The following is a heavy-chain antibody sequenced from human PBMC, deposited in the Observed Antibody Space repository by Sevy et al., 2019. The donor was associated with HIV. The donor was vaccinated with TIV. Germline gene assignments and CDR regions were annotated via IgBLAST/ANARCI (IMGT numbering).Heavy chain of an antibody. CDR2: IYYTGSS. J-gene: IGHJ4*01. D-gene: IGHD3-3*01. V-gene: IGHV4-39*01. CDR3: ARQVRFSGVIINHFDY. CDR1: GDSIRSQSHY. Sequence: SETLSLTCTVSGDSIRSQSHYWAWIRQSPGKGLEWIASIYYTGSSYYNLSLRGRVTISVATSKAQISLKLTSVTAADTAVYFCARQVRFSGVIINHFDYWGHGTLVTVSS.